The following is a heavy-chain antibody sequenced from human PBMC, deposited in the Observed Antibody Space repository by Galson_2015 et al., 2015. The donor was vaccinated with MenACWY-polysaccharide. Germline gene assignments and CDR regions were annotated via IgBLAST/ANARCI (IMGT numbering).Heavy chain of an antibody. Sequence: ETLSLTCSVSGGSITSWCYSWIRQSAGQGLEWIGRIYTSGNTDYNSSLKSRVTMSVDTSKNQVSLKLTSVTAADTAVYYCARDYNLDHWGQGTLVTVSS. CDR1: GGSITSWC. CDR2: IYTSGNT. J-gene: IGHJ4*02. CDR3: ARDYNLDH. D-gene: IGHD5-24*01. V-gene: IGHV4-4*07.